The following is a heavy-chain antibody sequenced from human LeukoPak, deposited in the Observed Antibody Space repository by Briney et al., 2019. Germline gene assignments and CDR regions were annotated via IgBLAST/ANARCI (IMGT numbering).Heavy chain of an antibody. Sequence: SETLSLTCTVSGGSISSSTYYWGWIRQPPGKRLECIGNIYYSGSTYYNPSLKSRVTISVDTSKNQFSLKLRSVTAADTAVYYCARVTGYMIEDYFDYWGQGTLVTVSS. CDR2: IYYSGST. CDR3: ARVTGYMIEDYFDY. CDR1: GGSISSSTYY. J-gene: IGHJ4*02. D-gene: IGHD3-22*01. V-gene: IGHV4-39*07.